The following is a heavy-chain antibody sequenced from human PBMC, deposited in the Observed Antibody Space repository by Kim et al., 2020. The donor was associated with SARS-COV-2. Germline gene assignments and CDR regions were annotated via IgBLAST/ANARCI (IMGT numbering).Heavy chain of an antibody. J-gene: IGHJ4*02. CDR3: ATLPYCGGDCYHFDS. V-gene: IGHV3-21*01. D-gene: IGHD2-21*02. CDR1: GFTFSSYS. Sequence: GGSLRLSCAASGFTFSSYSMNWVRQAPGKGLEWVSSISSSSSYIYYADSVKGRFTISRDNAKNSLYLQMNSLRAEDTAVYYCATLPYCGGDCYHFDSWGQGTLVTVSS. CDR2: ISSSSSYI.